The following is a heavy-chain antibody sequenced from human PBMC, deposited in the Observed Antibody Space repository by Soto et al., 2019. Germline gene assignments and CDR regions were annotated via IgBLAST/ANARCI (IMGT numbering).Heavy chain of an antibody. J-gene: IGHJ4*02. CDR2: IYYSGNT. CDR3: ASGYYDILTGRDTKYYFDY. V-gene: IGHV4-30-4*01. D-gene: IGHD3-9*01. Sequence: PSETLSLTCTVSGGSIINGDYYWTWIRQPPGKGLEWIGYIYYSGNTYYNPSLKSRVMISVDTSKNQIYLNLNSMTAADTAVYYCASGYYDILTGRDTKYYFDYWGQGALVTVSS. CDR1: GGSIINGDYY.